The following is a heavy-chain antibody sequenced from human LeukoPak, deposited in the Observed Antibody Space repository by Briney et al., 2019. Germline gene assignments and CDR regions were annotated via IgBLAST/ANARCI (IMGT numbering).Heavy chain of an antibody. CDR2: ISYEGSNK. CDR3: ARELASYDSSGYMDY. D-gene: IGHD3-22*01. CDR1: GFSFSSHA. J-gene: IGHJ4*02. Sequence: GGSLRLSCAASGFSFSSHAMHWVRQAPGKGLEWVAAISYEGSNKYYADSVKGRFTIPRDSSKNTLYLQMNSLRAEDTAVYYCARELASYDSSGYMDYWGQGTLVTVPS. V-gene: IGHV3-30-3*01.